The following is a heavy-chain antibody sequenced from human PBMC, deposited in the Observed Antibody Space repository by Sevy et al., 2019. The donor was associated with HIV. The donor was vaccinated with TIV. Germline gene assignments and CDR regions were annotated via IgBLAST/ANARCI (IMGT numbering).Heavy chain of an antibody. CDR1: GGSISSYY. CDR3: ARGGGNTDWGMDV. J-gene: IGHJ6*02. V-gene: IGHV4-59*12. CDR2: MYYNGRT. D-gene: IGHD3-16*01. Sequence: SETLSLTCTVSGGSISSYYWSWIRQPPGKGLEAIGYMYYNGRTYYNPSLSSRVTISVDKSQNQVSLQLSSVTAADTAEYYCARGGGNTDWGMDVWGQGITVTVSS.